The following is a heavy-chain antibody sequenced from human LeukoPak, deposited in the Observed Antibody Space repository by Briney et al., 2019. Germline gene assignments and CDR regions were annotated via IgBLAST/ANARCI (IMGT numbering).Heavy chain of an antibody. Sequence: SETLSLTCTVSGGSVSSGSYYWSWIRQPPGKGLEWIGYIYYSGSTNYNPSLKSRVTISVDTSKNQFSLNLSSVTAADTAVYYCARDYGLGYCSGGSCYRRFYYFDYWGQGTLVTVSS. CDR2: IYYSGST. CDR3: ARDYGLGYCSGGSCYRRFYYFDY. J-gene: IGHJ4*02. CDR1: GGSVSSGSYY. D-gene: IGHD2-15*01. V-gene: IGHV4-61*01.